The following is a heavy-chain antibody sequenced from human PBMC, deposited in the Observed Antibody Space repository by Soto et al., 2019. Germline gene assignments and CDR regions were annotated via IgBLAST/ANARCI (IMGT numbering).Heavy chain of an antibody. J-gene: IGHJ6*03. CDR3: AKAGDHSYGSYSYYYYYMDV. D-gene: IGHD5-18*01. CDR2: ISWNSGSI. CDR1: GFTFDDYA. V-gene: IGHV3-9*01. Sequence: GGSLRLSCAASGFTFDDYAMHWVRQAPGKGLEWVSGISWNSGSIGYADSVKGRFTISRDNAKNSLYLQMNSLRAEDTALYYCAKAGDHSYGSYSYYYYYMDVWGKGTTVTVSS.